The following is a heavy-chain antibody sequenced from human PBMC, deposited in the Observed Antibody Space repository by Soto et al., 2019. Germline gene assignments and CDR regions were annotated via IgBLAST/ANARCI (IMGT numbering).Heavy chain of an antibody. V-gene: IGHV4-34*01. CDR3: ARGRKVGATSKFDY. J-gene: IGHJ4*02. CDR1: GGSFSGYY. Sequence: SETLSLTCAVYGGSFSGYYWSWIRQPPGKGLEWIGEINHSGSTNYNPSLKSRVTISVDTSKNQFSLKLSSVTAADTAVYYCARGRKVGATSKFDYWGQGTLVTVSS. D-gene: IGHD1-26*01. CDR2: INHSGST.